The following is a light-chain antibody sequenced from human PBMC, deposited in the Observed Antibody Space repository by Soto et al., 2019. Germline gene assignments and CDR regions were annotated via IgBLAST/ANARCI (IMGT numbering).Light chain of an antibody. CDR3: SSYTTSSNYV. V-gene: IGLV2-14*01. Sequence: QSVLTQPASVSGSPGQSITNSCTGTSSDVGSYNFVSWYQQLPGKAPKLMIYEVSNRPSGVSNRFSGSKSGNTASLTISGLQAEDEADYYCSSYTTSSNYVFGSGTKVTVL. CDR1: SSDVGSYNF. CDR2: EVS. J-gene: IGLJ1*01.